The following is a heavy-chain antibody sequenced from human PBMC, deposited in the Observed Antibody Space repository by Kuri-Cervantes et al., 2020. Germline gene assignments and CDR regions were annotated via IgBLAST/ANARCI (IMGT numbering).Heavy chain of an antibody. J-gene: IGHJ4*02. CDR2: IYYSGST. CDR3: ARVFGTIFEPFFDY. V-gene: IGHV4-39*07. Sequence: GSLRLSCTVSGGSISSSSYYWGWIRQPPGKGLEWIGSIYYSGSTYYNPSLKSRVTISVDRSKSQFSLKLSSVTAADTAVYYCARVFGTIFEPFFDYWGQGTLVTVSS. CDR1: GGSISSSSYY. D-gene: IGHD3-3*01.